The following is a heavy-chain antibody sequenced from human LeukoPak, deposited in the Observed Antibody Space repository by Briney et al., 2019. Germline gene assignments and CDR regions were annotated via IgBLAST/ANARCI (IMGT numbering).Heavy chain of an antibody. Sequence: GGSLRLSCAASGFTFSDYAMHWVRQAPGRGLEWVAVISYDGGHKYYTDSVRGRFSVSRDNSKKMLFLQMNSLRVEDTAVYYCSRGKQFVSDYWGQGTLVSVSS. CDR1: GFTFSDYA. J-gene: IGHJ4*02. CDR2: ISYDGGHK. D-gene: IGHD5-24*01. V-gene: IGHV3-30*04. CDR3: SRGKQFVSDY.